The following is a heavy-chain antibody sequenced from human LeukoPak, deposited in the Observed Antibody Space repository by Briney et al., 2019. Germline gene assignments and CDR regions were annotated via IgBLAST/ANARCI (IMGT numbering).Heavy chain of an antibody. CDR3: ARDGVSYYYYGMDA. CDR1: GFTFSSYP. J-gene: IGHJ6*02. V-gene: IGHV3-30-3*01. D-gene: IGHD3-3*01. Sequence: GGSLRLSCAASGFTFSSYPMHWVRQAPGKGLEWVAVISYDESNNYYADSVKGRFTISRDNSKNTLHLQMNSLRAEDTAVYYCARDGVSYYYYGMDAWGQGTTVTVSS. CDR2: ISYDESNN.